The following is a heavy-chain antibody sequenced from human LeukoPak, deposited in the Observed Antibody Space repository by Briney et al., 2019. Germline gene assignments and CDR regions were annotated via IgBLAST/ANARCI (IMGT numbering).Heavy chain of an antibody. Sequence: GASVKVSCKASGGTFSSYAISWVRQAPGQGLEWMGGIIPIFGTANYAQKFQGRVTITADESTSTAYMELSSLRSEDTAVYYCARALRFLEWSTEDEYYYYGMDVWGQGTTVTVSS. D-gene: IGHD3-3*01. CDR1: GGTFSSYA. J-gene: IGHJ6*02. CDR2: IIPIFGTA. V-gene: IGHV1-69*13. CDR3: ARALRFLEWSTEDEYYYYGMDV.